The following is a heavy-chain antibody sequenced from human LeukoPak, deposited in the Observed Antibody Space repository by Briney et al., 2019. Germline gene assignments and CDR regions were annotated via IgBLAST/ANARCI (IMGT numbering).Heavy chain of an antibody. CDR2: ISYDGSNK. J-gene: IGHJ4*02. Sequence: GGSLRLSCAASGFTFSSYAMHWVRQAPGKGLEWVAVISYDGSNKYYADSVKGRFTISRDNSKNTLYLQMNSLRAEDTAVYYCASWIQLWEYWGQGTLVTVSS. V-gene: IGHV3-30*14. D-gene: IGHD5-18*01. CDR1: GFTFSSYA. CDR3: ASWIQLWEY.